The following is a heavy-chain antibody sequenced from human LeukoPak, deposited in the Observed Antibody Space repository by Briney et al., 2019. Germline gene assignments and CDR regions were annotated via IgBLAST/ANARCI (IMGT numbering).Heavy chain of an antibody. D-gene: IGHD2-2*01. CDR2: IYYSGST. V-gene: IGHV4-59*01. CDR3: ARAYCSSTSCYGSFDY. Sequence: SETLSLTCTVSGGSISSYYWSWIRQPPGKGLEWIGCIYYSGSTNYNPSLKSRVTISVDTSKNQFSLKLSSVTAADTAVYYCARAYCSSTSCYGSFDYWGQGTLVTVSS. J-gene: IGHJ4*02. CDR1: GGSISSYY.